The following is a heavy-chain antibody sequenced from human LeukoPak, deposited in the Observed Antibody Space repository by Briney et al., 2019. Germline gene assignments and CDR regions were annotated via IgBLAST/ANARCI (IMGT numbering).Heavy chain of an antibody. CDR3: ARDSFLGYGDYEGLGY. D-gene: IGHD4-17*01. V-gene: IGHV1-2*06. CDR2: INPNSGGT. CDR1: GYTFTGYY. J-gene: IGHJ4*02. Sequence: ASVKVSCKASGYTFTGYYMHWVRQAPGQGLEWMGRINPNSGGTNYAQKFQGRVTMTRDTSISTAYMELSRLRSDDTAVYYCARDSFLGYGDYEGLGYWGQGTLVTVSS.